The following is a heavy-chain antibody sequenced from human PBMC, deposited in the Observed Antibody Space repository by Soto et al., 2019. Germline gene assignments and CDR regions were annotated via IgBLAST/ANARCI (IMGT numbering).Heavy chain of an antibody. CDR1: GFTFSDHY. D-gene: IGHD6-13*01. V-gene: IGHV3-72*01. CDR3: VKNKLGSLKTFDY. CDR2: IKNKDNSYTT. Sequence: HPGGSLRLSCAASGFTFSDHYMDWVRQAPGKGLEWAGRIKNKDNSYTTEYAASVKGRFTISRDDSKNSLYLHMNSLKTEDTAVYYCVKNKLGSLKTFDYWGQGTLVTVSS. J-gene: IGHJ4*02.